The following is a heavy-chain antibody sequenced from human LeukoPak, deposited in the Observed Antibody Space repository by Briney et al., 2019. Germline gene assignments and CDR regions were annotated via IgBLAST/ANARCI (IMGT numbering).Heavy chain of an antibody. D-gene: IGHD3-10*01. CDR3: ARYYYGSGSPTLYYFDY. J-gene: IGHJ4*02. CDR1: GFTFSSYS. V-gene: IGHV3-21*01. CDR2: ISSSSSYI. Sequence: GGSLRLSCAASGFTFSSYSMNWVRQAPGKGLEWVSSISSSSSYIYYADSVKGRFTISRDNAKNSLYLQMNSLRAEDTAVYYCARYYYGSGSPTLYYFDYWGQGTLVTVSS.